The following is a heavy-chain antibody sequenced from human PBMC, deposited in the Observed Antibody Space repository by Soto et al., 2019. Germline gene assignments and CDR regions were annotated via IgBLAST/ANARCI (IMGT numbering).Heavy chain of an antibody. Sequence: EVQLVESGGGLVKPGESLRLSCVVSEFKFNDAWMNWVRQAPGKGLEWVGRIKSKSDGGTTDYAAPVEGRFIISRDDSKNTLYLQMNSLGTEDTAVYYCATAPGYWASAPFDYWGQGTLVTVSS. V-gene: IGHV3-15*07. CDR1: EFKFNDAW. CDR3: ATAPGYWASAPFDY. D-gene: IGHD6-25*01. J-gene: IGHJ4*02. CDR2: IKSKSDGGTT.